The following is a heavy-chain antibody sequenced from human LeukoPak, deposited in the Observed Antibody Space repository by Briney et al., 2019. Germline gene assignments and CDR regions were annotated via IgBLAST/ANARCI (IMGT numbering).Heavy chain of an antibody. CDR3: ARDAPVGATTPFDY. CDR1: GYTFTSYG. V-gene: IGHV1-18*01. CDR2: ISAYNGNT. Sequence: ASVKVSCKASGYTFTSYGISWVRQTPGQGLEWMGWISAYNGNTNYAQKLQGRVTMTTDTSTSTAYMELRSLRSDDTAVYYCARDAPVGATTPFDYWGQGTLVTVSS. J-gene: IGHJ4*02. D-gene: IGHD1-26*01.